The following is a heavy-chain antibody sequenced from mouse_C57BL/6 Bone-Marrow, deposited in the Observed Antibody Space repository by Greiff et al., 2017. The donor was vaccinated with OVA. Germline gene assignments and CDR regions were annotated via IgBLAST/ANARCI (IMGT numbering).Heavy chain of an antibody. V-gene: IGHV1-19*01. Sequence: VQLKQSGPVLVKPGASVKMSCKASGYTFTDYYMNWVKQSHGKSLEWIGVINPYNGGTSYNQKFKGKATLTVDKSSSTAYMELNSLTSEDSAVYYCARSRYGNPFAYWGQGTLVTVSA. D-gene: IGHD2-1*01. CDR3: ARSRYGNPFAY. CDR1: GYTFTDYY. CDR2: INPYNGGT. J-gene: IGHJ3*01.